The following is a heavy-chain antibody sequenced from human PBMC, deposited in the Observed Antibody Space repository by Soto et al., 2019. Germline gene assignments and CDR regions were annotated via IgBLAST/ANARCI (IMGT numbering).Heavy chain of an antibody. CDR3: AKEGGYSYGYEVDY. V-gene: IGHV3-30*18. Sequence: QVQLVESGGGVVQPGRSLRLSCAASGFTFSSHGMHWVRQVPGKGLEWVAIISHDGSNEYYADSVRGRFTISRDNFKNTFYLQMNSLRVEDTAVYYCAKEGGYSYGYEVDYCGQGTLVTVSS. CDR1: GFTFSSHG. D-gene: IGHD5-18*01. J-gene: IGHJ4*02. CDR2: ISHDGSNE.